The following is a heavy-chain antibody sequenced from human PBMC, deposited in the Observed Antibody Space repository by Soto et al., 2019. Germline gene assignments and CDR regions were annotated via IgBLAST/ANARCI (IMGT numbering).Heavy chain of an antibody. D-gene: IGHD3-16*02. CDR3: ARHGVKGLRLGELSPTADY. CDR1: GGSISSYY. J-gene: IGHJ4*02. V-gene: IGHV4-59*08. Sequence: QVQLQESGPGVVKPSETLSLTCTVSGGSISSYYWSWIRQPPGEGLEWIGYIYYSGSTNYNPSLKSRVTLTVDSSKNQFSRKLSSVTAANTAVYYCARHGVKGLRLGELSPTADYWGQGTLVTVSS. CDR2: IYYSGST.